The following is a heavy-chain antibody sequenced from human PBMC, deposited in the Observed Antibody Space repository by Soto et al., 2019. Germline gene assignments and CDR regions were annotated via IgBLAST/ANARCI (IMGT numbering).Heavy chain of an antibody. Sequence: GGSLRLSCAASGFTLSHHGVIWVRQAPGKGLEWLSYINISGGSTYYADSVKGRFTVSRDNAKNSVYLQMDSLRDDDTAVYYCARDRAETYSDYWGQGTLVTVSS. V-gene: IGHV3-48*02. CDR2: INISGGST. CDR3: ARDRAETYSDY. CDR1: GFTLSHHG. D-gene: IGHD2-21*01. J-gene: IGHJ4*02.